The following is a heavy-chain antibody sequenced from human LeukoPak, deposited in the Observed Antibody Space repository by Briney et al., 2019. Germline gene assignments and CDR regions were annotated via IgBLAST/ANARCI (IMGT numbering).Heavy chain of an antibody. Sequence: GASVKVSCKASGYTFTSYYMHWVRQAPGQGLEWMGIINPSGGSTSYAQKFQGRVTMTRDTSTSTVYMELSSLRSEDTAVYYCARGPDILTGYYVDAFDIWGQGTMVTVSS. CDR2: INPSGGST. V-gene: IGHV1-46*01. CDR1: GYTFTSYY. CDR3: ARGPDILTGYYVDAFDI. J-gene: IGHJ3*02. D-gene: IGHD3-9*01.